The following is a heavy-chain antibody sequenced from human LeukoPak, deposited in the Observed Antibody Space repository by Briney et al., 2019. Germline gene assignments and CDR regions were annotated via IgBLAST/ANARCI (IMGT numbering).Heavy chain of an antibody. D-gene: IGHD3-22*01. CDR2: ISYDGSNE. CDR1: GFTFSSYA. J-gene: IGHJ4*02. CDR3: ARLPIVVITSGGY. Sequence: GGSLRLSCAAFGFTFSSYAMHWVRQAPGKGLEWVAIISYDGSNEYYADSVKGRFTISRDNSKNTLYLQMNSLRAEDTAVYYCARLPIVVITSGGYWGQGTLVTVSS. V-gene: IGHV3-30*14.